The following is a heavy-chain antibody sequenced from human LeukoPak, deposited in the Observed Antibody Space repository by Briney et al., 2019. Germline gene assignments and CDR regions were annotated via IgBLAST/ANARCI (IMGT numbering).Heavy chain of an antibody. CDR2: IDPNSGGT. J-gene: IGHJ4*02. D-gene: IGHD3-10*01. CDR3: ASGMVRGVNFDY. Sequence: ASVKVSCKASGYTFTGYYMHWVRQAPGQGLEWMGWIDPNSGGTNYAQKFQGWVTMTRDTSISTAYMELSRLRSDDTAVYYCASGMVRGVNFDYWGQGTLVTVSS. V-gene: IGHV1-2*04. CDR1: GYTFTGYY.